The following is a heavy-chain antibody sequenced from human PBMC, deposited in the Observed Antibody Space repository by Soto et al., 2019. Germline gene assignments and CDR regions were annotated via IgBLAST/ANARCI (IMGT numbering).Heavy chain of an antibody. CDR3: ARDQGVVVTADNWFDP. J-gene: IGHJ5*02. CDR1: GGSITDYS. Sequence: SETLSLTCTVCGGSITDYSWVWIRQPAGKGLEWIGRIFSSGSTNYYPSLKGRITMSLDTSKNQFSLKLNSATATDTAVYFCARDQGVVVTADNWFDPWGQGILVTVSS. D-gene: IGHD2-21*02. CDR2: IFSSGST. V-gene: IGHV4-4*07.